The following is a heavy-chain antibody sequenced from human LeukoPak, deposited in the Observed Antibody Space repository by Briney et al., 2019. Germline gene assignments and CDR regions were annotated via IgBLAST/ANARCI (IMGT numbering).Heavy chain of an antibody. CDR3: ATHTGGYNYWWFDI. CDR2: IIPIYGTA. J-gene: IGHJ5*02. V-gene: IGHV1-69*13. Sequence: SVKVSCKASGGTFSNYPIIWVRQAPGRGLEWLGGIIPIYGTANYALMFQGRITLTAHESTATAYMELRSLTSDDTAMYFCATHTGGYNYWWFDIWDQGTLVTVSS. CDR1: GGTFSNYP. D-gene: IGHD5-24*01.